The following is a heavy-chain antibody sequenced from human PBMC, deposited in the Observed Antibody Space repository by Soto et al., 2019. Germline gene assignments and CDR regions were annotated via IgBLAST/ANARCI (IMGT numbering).Heavy chain of an antibody. CDR3: ARDSTMVRGVGMDV. J-gene: IGHJ6*02. V-gene: IGHV4-38-2*02. D-gene: IGHD3-10*01. CDR1: GDSITSIYH. Sequence: SETLSLTCAVSGDSITSIYHWAWIRQPPGRGLEWVASIYHSGTTYYNPSLKSRVTISVDTSKNQFSLKLSSVTAADTAVYYCARDSTMVRGVGMDVWGQGTTVTVS. CDR2: IYHSGTT.